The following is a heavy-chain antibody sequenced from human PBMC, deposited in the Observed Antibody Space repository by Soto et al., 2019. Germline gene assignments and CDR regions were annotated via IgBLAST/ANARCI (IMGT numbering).Heavy chain of an antibody. D-gene: IGHD3-10*01. J-gene: IGHJ4*02. Sequence: GGSLRLSCAASGFTFSSYSMSWVRQAPGKWLEWVSGFRSSGDGGTTYYADSVKGRFTTSRDNSKNTLFLQMNSLRAEDTAIYYCAKKVNSGPGSQYFDYWGQGTLVSVSS. CDR2: FRSSGDGGTT. V-gene: IGHV3-23*01. CDR3: AKKVNSGPGSQYFDY. CDR1: GFTFSSYS.